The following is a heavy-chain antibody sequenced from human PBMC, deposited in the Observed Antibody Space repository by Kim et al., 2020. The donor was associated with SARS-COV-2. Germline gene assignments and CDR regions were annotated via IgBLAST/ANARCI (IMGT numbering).Heavy chain of an antibody. J-gene: IGHJ4*02. CDR1: GFTFDDYV. V-gene: IGHV3-43*02. Sequence: GGSLRLSCAASGFTFDDYVMHWVRQVPGKGLEWVSLISGDGIITRYADSVKGRFTISRDNSKNSLYLQMNGLTTEDTALYYCANNIPYSTCWLPHYWGQGTLVTVSS. CDR3: ANNIPYSTCWLPHY. CDR2: ISGDGIIT. D-gene: IGHD6-13*01.